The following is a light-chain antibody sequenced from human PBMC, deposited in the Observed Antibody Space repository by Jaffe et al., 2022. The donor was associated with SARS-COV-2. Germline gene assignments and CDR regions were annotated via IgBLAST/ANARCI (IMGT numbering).Light chain of an antibody. CDR1: SASVSTSYY. Sequence: QTVVTQEPSFSVSPGGTVTVTCGLRSASVSTSYYPSWYQQTPGQAPRTLIYNTKTRSSGVPDRFSGSILGNKAALTITGAQAEDESDYYCVLYMGGGIWVFGGGTKLTVL. J-gene: IGLJ3*02. CDR2: NTK. V-gene: IGLV8-61*01. CDR3: VLYMGGGIWV.